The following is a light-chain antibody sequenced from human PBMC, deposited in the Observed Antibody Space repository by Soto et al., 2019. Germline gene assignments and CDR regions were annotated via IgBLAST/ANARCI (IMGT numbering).Light chain of an antibody. J-gene: IGLJ2*01. V-gene: IGLV2-11*01. CDR1: SSDVGGYNY. CDR2: DVS. Sequence: QSALTQPRSVSGSPGQSVTISCTGTSSDVGGYNYVSWYQQHPGKAPKLMIYDVSKRPSGVPDRFSGSKSGNTASLTISGLQAEGEADYYCCSYAGSYTVVFGGGTKVTVL. CDR3: CSYAGSYTVV.